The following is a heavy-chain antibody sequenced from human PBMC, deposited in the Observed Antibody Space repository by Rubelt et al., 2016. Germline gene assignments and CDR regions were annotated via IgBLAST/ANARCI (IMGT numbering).Heavy chain of an antibody. CDR3: ARCKMFGVVLTYYYYYYMDV. Sequence: QVQLQQWGAGLLKPSETLSLTCAVYGGSFSGYYWGWIRQPPGKGLAWIGSIYYSVSTYYNPSLKSGVTVSVDTSKNPFSVKLRSVTAADTAVYYCARCKMFGVVLTYYYYYYMDVWGKGTTVTVSS. CDR2: IYYSVST. J-gene: IGHJ6*03. D-gene: IGHD3-3*01. V-gene: IGHV4-34*01. CDR1: GGSFSGYY.